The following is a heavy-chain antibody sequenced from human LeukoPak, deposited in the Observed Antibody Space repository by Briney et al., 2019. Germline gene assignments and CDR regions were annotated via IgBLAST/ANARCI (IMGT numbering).Heavy chain of an antibody. Sequence: PGGTLRLSRALSGLAPTALVTHGVGPAPGQGLEWVAVTAYDGSTQYYADSVKGRFTISRDNSKNTLYLQMNSLRVDDTAVYYCAKDRGGSYNFYYGMDVWGQGTTVTVSS. J-gene: IGHJ6*02. CDR2: TAYDGSTQ. CDR1: GLAPTALV. D-gene: IGHD1-26*01. V-gene: IGHV3-30*18. CDR3: AKDRGGSYNFYYGMDV.